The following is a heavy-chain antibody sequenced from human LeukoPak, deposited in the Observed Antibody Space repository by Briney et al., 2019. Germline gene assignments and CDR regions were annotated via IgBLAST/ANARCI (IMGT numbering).Heavy chain of an antibody. Sequence: PSETLSLTCAVYGGSFSGYYRSWIRQPPGKGLEWIGEINHSGSTNYNPSLKSRVTISVDTSKNQFSLKLSSVTAADTAVYYCARGTVYYDFWSGYRWFDPWGQGTLVTVSS. V-gene: IGHV4-34*01. CDR3: ARGTVYYDFWSGYRWFDP. CDR2: INHSGST. CDR1: GGSFSGYY. D-gene: IGHD3-3*01. J-gene: IGHJ5*02.